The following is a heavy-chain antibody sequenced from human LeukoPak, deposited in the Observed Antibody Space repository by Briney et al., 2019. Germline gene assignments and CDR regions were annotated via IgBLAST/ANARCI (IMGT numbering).Heavy chain of an antibody. D-gene: IGHD3-22*01. CDR3: ARGTYYYDSSGYYFYFDY. CDR2: INPNSGGT. V-gene: IGHV1-2*06. Sequence: ASVKVSCKASGYTFTGYYMHWVRQAPGQGLEWMGRINPNSGGTNYAQKFQGRVTMTRDMSISTAYMELSRLRSDDTAVYYCARGTYYYDSSGYYFYFDYWGQGTLVTVSS. CDR1: GYTFTGYY. J-gene: IGHJ4*02.